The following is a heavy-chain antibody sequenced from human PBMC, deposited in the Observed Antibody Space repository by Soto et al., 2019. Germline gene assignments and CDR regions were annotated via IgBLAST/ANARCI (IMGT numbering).Heavy chain of an antibody. J-gene: IGHJ4*02. V-gene: IGHV3-30*18. Sequence: GGSLRLSCAASGFDFSNYGMHWVRQAPGKGLEWVAVSPYHEINKPYADSVKGRYTISRDNSKNTLFLQMNSLKSEDSAVYYCAKEGISLGGPHTIDYRGQGILGTVSS. CDR2: SPYHEINK. D-gene: IGHD6-13*01. CDR1: GFDFSNYG. CDR3: AKEGISLGGPHTIDY.